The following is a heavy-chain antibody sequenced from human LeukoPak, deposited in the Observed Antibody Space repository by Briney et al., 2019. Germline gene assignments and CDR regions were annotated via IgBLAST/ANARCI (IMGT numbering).Heavy chain of an antibody. J-gene: IGHJ4*02. CDR3: ARDGCSSTSCYPNFDY. CDR2: IIPIFGTA. Sequence: SVKVSCKASGGTFSSYAISWVRQAPGQGLEWMGGIIPIFGTANYAQKFQGRVTITADESTSTAYMELSSLRSDDTAVYYCARDGCSSTSCYPNFDYWGQGTLVTVSS. V-gene: IGHV1-69*01. CDR1: GGTFSSYA. D-gene: IGHD2-2*01.